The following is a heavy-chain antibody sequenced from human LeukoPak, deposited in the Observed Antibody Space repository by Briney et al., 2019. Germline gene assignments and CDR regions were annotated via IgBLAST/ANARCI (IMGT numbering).Heavy chain of an antibody. CDR1: GFTFSSYG. D-gene: IGHD5-18*01. J-gene: IGHJ4*02. Sequence: GRSLRLSCAASGFTFSSYGMHWVRQAPGKGLEWVAVISYDGSNKYYADSVKGRFTISRDNSKNTLYLQMNSLRAEDTAVYYCAKQPVGYSYGPTFDYWGQGTLVTVSS. CDR2: ISYDGSNK. CDR3: AKQPVGYSYGPTFDY. V-gene: IGHV3-30*18.